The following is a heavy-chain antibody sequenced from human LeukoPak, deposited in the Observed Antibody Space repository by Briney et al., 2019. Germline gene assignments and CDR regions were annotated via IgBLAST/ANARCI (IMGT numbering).Heavy chain of an antibody. CDR2: ISGDSTYT. J-gene: IGHJ4*02. Sequence: TGGSLRLPCAASGFTFASYSMNWVRQAPGKGLEWVSSISGDSTYTYNAGSVRGRFTISRDNAQASLYLQMISLRADDTAVYYCARVSGRLERQSDLDYWGQGTLVIVSS. CDR3: ARVSGRLERQSDLDY. V-gene: IGHV3-21*01. D-gene: IGHD1-1*01. CDR1: GFTFASYS.